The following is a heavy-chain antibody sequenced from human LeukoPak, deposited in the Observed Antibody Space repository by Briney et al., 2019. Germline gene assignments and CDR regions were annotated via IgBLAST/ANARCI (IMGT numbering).Heavy chain of an antibody. CDR2: INHSGST. D-gene: IGHD3-22*01. CDR3: ARGRGYYYDSSGYTYFDY. V-gene: IGHV4-34*01. J-gene: IGHJ4*02. CDR1: GGSFSSYY. Sequence: SETLSLTCAVYGGSFSSYYWSWIRQPPGKGLEWIGEINHSGSTNYNPSLKSRVTISVDTSKNQFSLKLSSVTAADTAVYYCARGRGYYYDSSGYTYFDYWGQGTLVTVSS.